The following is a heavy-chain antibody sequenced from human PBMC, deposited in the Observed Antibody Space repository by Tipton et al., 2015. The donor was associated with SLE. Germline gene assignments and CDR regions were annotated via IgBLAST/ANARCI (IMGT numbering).Heavy chain of an antibody. J-gene: IGHJ3*01. Sequence: LRLSCTVSGGSISSYYWTWFRQPPGKGLEWIGFIYYSGSTNFNPSLKSRVTMSVDTSKTQFSLKLSSVTAADTAVYYCASGILTGHAGFDVWGPGTMVTVSS. CDR1: GGSISSYY. D-gene: IGHD3-9*01. V-gene: IGHV4-59*12. CDR2: IYYSGST. CDR3: ASGILTGHAGFDV.